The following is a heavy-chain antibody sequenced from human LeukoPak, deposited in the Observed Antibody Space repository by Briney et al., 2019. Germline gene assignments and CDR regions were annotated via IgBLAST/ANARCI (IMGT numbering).Heavy chain of an antibody. CDR1: GDSINSLGL. CDR3: AGLVGRYSSGLYYYYFDY. CDR2: MYLSGTT. Sequence: ASETLSLTCTVSGDSINSLGLWSWVRQPPGKGLEWIGEMYLSGTTHSNPSVKSRVTISIDKSKNQFFLNLSSVTAAGTAVYYCAGLVGRYSSGLYYYYFDYWGQGTLVTVSS. V-gene: IGHV4-4*02. J-gene: IGHJ4*02. D-gene: IGHD3-22*01.